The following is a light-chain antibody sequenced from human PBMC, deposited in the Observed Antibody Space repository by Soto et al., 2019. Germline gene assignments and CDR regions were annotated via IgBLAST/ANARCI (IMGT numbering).Light chain of an antibody. CDR1: QSVSSSY. CDR2: GAS. V-gene: IGKV3D-20*02. Sequence: EIVLTQSPGTLSLSPGERATLSCRASQSVSSSYLGWYQQKPGQAPRLIIYGASSRATGIPDRFSGSGSGTDFTLTISRLEPEDFAVYYCQQSHNWPRTFGQGTKVEIK. CDR3: QQSHNWPRT. J-gene: IGKJ1*01.